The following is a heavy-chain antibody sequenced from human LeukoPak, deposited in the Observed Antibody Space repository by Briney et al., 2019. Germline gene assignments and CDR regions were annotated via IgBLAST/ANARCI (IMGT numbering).Heavy chain of an antibody. D-gene: IGHD6-13*01. V-gene: IGHV3-64*01. CDR3: ASFSIAAAGTRGAFDI. CDR1: GFTFSSYA. J-gene: IGHJ3*02. CDR2: ISSNGGST. Sequence: GGSLRLSCAASGFTFSSYAMHWVRQAPGKGLEYVSAISSNGGSTYYANSVKDRFTISRDNSKNTLYLQMGSLRAEDMAVYYCASFSIAAAGTRGAFDIWGQGTMVTVSS.